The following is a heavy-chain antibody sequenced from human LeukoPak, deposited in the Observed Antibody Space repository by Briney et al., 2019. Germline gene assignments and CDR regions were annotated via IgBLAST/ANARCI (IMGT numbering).Heavy chain of an antibody. CDR3: ARDPLTDYDFWSGYSYFDH. CDR2: ISAYNGNT. J-gene: IGHJ4*02. V-gene: IGHV1-18*01. D-gene: IGHD3-3*01. Sequence: ASVKVSCKASGYTFTSYGISWVRQAPGQGLEWMGWISAYNGNTNYAQKLQGRVTMTTDTSTSTAYMELRSLRSDDTAVYYCARDPLTDYDFWSGYSYFDHWGQGTLVTISS. CDR1: GYTFTSYG.